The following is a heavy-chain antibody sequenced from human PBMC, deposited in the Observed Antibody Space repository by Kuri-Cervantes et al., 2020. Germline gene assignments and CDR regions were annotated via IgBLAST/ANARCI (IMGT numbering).Heavy chain of an antibody. V-gene: IGHV4-61*01. CDR3: ARGGYRYPDAFDI. Sequence: SETLSLTCTVSGGSVSTDSHYWSWIRQPPGKGLEWIGYIYYIGSTNYNPSLKSRVTISVDTSKNQFSLKLSSVTAADTAVYYCARGGYRYPDAFDIWGPGTLVTVSS. J-gene: IGHJ4*02. CDR1: GGSVSTDSHY. D-gene: IGHD5-18*01. CDR2: IYYIGST.